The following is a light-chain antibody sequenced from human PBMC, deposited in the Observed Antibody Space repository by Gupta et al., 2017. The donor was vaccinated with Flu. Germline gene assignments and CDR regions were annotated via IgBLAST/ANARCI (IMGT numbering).Light chain of an antibody. Sequence: VRLTCTLSSGHSSYIIAWHQQQPGKAPRYLMKLESSGPYNRGSGVPDRFSGSSSGADRYLTISNPQSEDEDDYVCGTWDSNTQVFGGGTKLTGL. CDR2: LESSGPY. CDR3: GTWDSNTQV. J-gene: IGLJ3*02. V-gene: IGLV4-60*03. CDR1: SGHSSYI.